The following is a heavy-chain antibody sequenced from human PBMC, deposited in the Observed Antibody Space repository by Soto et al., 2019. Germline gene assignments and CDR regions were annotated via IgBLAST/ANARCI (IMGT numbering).Heavy chain of an antibody. CDR1: GFTFSDHY. Sequence: PGGSLRLSCAASGFTFSDHYMDWVRQAPGKGLDWVGRVRKKVNSYTTEYAASVKGRFTISRDDSQNSLYLHMNSLKTEDTAVYYCARGSSSGRPHFDSWGQGALVTVSS. CDR2: VRKKVNSYTT. J-gene: IGHJ4*02. CDR3: ARGSSSGRPHFDS. V-gene: IGHV3-72*01. D-gene: IGHD5-12*01.